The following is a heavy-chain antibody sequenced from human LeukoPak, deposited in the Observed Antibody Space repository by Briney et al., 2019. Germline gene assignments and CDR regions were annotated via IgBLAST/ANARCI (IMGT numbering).Heavy chain of an antibody. CDR3: ASGAPADAFDI. CDR2: IKQDGSEK. CDR1: GFTFSSYW. Sequence: GGSLRLSCAASGFTFSSYWMSWVRQAPGKGLEWVANIKQDGSEKYYVDSVKGRFTISRDNAKNSLYLQMNSLRAEDTAVYYCASGAPADAFDIWGQGTMVTVSS. J-gene: IGHJ3*02. V-gene: IGHV3-7*01.